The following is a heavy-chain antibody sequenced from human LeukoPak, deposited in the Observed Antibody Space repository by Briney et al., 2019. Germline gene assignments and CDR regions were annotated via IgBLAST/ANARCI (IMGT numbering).Heavy chain of an antibody. CDR2: INSDVSST. J-gene: IGHJ4*02. V-gene: IGHV3-74*01. Sequence: GGSLRLSCAASGLTFSSYWMHWVRQVPGKGLVWVSRINSDVSSTTYADSVKGRFTISRDNAKNTLYLQMNSLRAEDTAVYYCAKGYSSSWPYYFDYWGQGTLVTVSS. CDR1: GLTFSSYW. CDR3: AKGYSSSWPYYFDY. D-gene: IGHD6-13*01.